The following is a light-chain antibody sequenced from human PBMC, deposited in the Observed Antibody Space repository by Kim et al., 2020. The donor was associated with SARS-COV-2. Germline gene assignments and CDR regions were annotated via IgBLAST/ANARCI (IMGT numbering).Light chain of an antibody. J-gene: IGKJ1*01. Sequence: EIVLTQSPGTLSLSPGERATLSCRASQSIISSYLAWYQQKPGQAPRLLIYGASSRATGIPDRFSGSGSGPDFTLTISRLEPEDFAVYYCQQYGSSPTFGQGTKVDIK. CDR3: QQYGSSPT. CDR1: QSIISSY. CDR2: GAS. V-gene: IGKV3-20*01.